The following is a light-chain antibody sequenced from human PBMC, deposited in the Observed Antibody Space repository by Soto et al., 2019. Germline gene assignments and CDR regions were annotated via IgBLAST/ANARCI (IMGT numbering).Light chain of an antibody. CDR2: RNN. V-gene: IGLV1-47*01. Sequence: QSVLTQPPSASGTPGQRVTISCSGSSSNIGSNYVYWYQQLPGTAPKLLIYRNNQRPSGVPDRFSGSKSGTSASLAISGLRSEEEADYYCAAWDASLSGQVFGTGTKVTVL. CDR3: AAWDASLSGQV. J-gene: IGLJ1*01. CDR1: SSNIGSNY.